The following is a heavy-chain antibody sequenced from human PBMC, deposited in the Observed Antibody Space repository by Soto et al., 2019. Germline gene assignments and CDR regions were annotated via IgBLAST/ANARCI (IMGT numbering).Heavy chain of an antibody. V-gene: IGHV4-34*01. CDR1: GGSFSGYY. CDR3: ARQHVRGRTIAGAAEF. D-gene: IGHD6-13*01. CDR2: INHSGNT. J-gene: IGHJ4*02. Sequence: PSETLSLTCAVYGGSFSGYYWSWIRQPPGKGLEWSGEINHSGNTNDNPSLKSRVTISVDTSKNQLFLNLSSVTAADTAMYYCARQHVRGRTIAGAAEFWGQGTLVTVSS.